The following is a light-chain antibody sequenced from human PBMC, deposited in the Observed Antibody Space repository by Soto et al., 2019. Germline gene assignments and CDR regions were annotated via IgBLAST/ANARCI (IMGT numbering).Light chain of an antibody. CDR3: QQYNMYPYT. J-gene: IGKJ2*01. CDR1: QSISGW. CDR2: EAS. V-gene: IGKV1-5*03. Sequence: DIQMTQSPSTLSASVGDRVTIACRASQSISGWLAWYQQKPGKPPNLLIYEASTLESGVPSRFSVSGSGTEFTLTISSLQPDDFVTYYCQQYNMYPYTFGQGTKLEIK.